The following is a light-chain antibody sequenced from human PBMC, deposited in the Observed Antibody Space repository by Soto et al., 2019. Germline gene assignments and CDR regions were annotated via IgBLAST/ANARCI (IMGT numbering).Light chain of an antibody. Sequence: DIQMTQSPSTLSASVGDRVTITCRASQSISTWLAWYQQKPGKAPKRLIYKASSLESGVPSRFSGSGSGTEFTLTISSLQPDDFATYYCQQYTSYWTFGQGTKVEIK. CDR1: QSISTW. V-gene: IGKV1-5*03. J-gene: IGKJ1*01. CDR2: KAS. CDR3: QQYTSYWT.